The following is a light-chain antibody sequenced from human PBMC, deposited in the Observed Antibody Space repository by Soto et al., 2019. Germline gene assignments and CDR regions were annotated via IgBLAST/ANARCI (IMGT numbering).Light chain of an antibody. CDR2: SNN. CDR1: SPNIGSNY. Sequence: QSVLTQPPSASGTPGQRVTISCSGSSPNIGSNYVCWYQHLPGTAPKLLIYSNNQRPSGVPDRFSGSKSGTSASLAISGLRSEDEADYYCATWDDSLSGHYVFGTGTKLTVL. J-gene: IGLJ1*01. V-gene: IGLV1-47*02. CDR3: ATWDDSLSGHYV.